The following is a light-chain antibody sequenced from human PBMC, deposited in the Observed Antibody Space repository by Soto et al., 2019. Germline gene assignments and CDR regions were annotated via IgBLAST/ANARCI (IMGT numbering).Light chain of an antibody. CDR3: QSYDSSLSGWV. J-gene: IGLJ3*02. V-gene: IGLV1-40*01. Sequence: QSVLTQPPSMSGAPGQRVTISCTGSSSNIGAGYDVHWYQQLPGTAPKLLIYGNSNRPSGVPDRFSGSKSGTSASLAITGLQAEDEADYYSQSYDSSLSGWVFGGGTKLTVL. CDR2: GNS. CDR1: SSNIGAGYD.